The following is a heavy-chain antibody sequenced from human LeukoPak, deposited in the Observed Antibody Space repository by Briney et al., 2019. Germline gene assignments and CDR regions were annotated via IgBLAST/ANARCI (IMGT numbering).Heavy chain of an antibody. Sequence: ASVKVSCKAFGYTFTSNYMHWVRQAPGQGPEWMGVISPSGGSTTYAQKFQGRVTLTRDMSTSTDYLELSSLRAEDTAVYYCARDRNTDFWSGYYTNYCDYWGQGTLVTVSS. V-gene: IGHV1-46*01. J-gene: IGHJ4*02. D-gene: IGHD3-3*01. CDR1: GYTFTSNY. CDR3: ARDRNTDFWSGYYTNYCDY. CDR2: ISPSGGST.